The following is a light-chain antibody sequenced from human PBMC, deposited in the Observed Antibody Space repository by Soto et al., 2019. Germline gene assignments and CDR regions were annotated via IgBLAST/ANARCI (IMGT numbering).Light chain of an antibody. CDR3: CSYAGSRTYL. CDR1: STDFVSYNR. CDR2: EAS. Sequence: QSVLTQPPSVSGSPGQSVTISCTGTSTDFVSYNRVSWYQQPPGTAPKLIIYEASNRPSGVPDRFSGSKSGNTASLTISGLQTEDEADYYCCSYAGSRTYLFGTGTKLTVL. J-gene: IGLJ1*01. V-gene: IGLV2-18*02.